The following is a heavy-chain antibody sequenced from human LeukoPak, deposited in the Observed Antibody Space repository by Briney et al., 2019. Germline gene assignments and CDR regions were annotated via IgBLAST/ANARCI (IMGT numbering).Heavy chain of an antibody. D-gene: IGHD3-22*01. Sequence: GESLKIPCKGSGYSFANYWIGWVRQMPGKGLEWMGIIYPSDSQTRYSPSFQGQVTISVDKSISTAFLQWSSLQASDTAIYYCARRLRHYYDSSGYSTPYYFEYWGQGTLVTVSS. CDR3: ARRLRHYYDSSGYSTPYYFEY. J-gene: IGHJ4*02. CDR2: IYPSDSQT. CDR1: GYSFANYW. V-gene: IGHV5-51*01.